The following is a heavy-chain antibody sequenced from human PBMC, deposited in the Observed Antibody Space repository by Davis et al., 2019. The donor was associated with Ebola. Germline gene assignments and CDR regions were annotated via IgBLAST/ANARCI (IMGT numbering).Heavy chain of an antibody. CDR3: TATVTTSDY. J-gene: IGHJ4*02. Sequence: GESLKISCAASGITFSNAWMNWVRQASGKGLEWVGRIRSKANSYATAYAASVKGRFTISRDDSKNTAYLQMNSLKTEDTAVYYCTATVTTSDYWGQGTLVTVSS. CDR2: IRSKANSYAT. D-gene: IGHD4-17*01. CDR1: GITFSNAW. V-gene: IGHV3-73*01.